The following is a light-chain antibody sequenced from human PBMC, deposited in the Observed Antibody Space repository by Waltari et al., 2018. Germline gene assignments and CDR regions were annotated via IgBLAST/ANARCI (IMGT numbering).Light chain of an antibody. V-gene: IGKV3-11*01. J-gene: IGKJ4*01. CDR3: QQRANWPPLT. Sequence: EIVLTQSPATLSLSPGERATLSCRASQSVSNFLAWYQQKPGQAPRLFIYEASKRATGIPARFSGSGSGTDFTLTISSLEPEDFAVYYCQQRANWPPLTFGGGTKVEIK. CDR1: QSVSNF. CDR2: EAS.